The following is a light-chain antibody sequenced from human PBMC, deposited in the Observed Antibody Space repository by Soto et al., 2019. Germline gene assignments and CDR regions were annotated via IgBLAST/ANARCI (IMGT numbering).Light chain of an antibody. Sequence: DMQMTQSPSTLSASVGDRVTITCRASQSINSWLAWYQQKPGRAPKLLIFDASSLESGAPSRFSGGGSGTEFTLTISSLQPDDFATYYCLQYSTYSQTFGQGTKVEIK. CDR1: QSINSW. J-gene: IGKJ1*01. V-gene: IGKV1-5*01. CDR3: LQYSTYSQT. CDR2: DAS.